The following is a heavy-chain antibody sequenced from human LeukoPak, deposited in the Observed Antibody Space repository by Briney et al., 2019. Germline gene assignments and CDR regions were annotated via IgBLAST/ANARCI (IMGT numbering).Heavy chain of an antibody. J-gene: IGHJ4*02. CDR3: ARTRDFWSGYFDY. CDR2: ILHSGST. V-gene: IGHV4-30-2*01. Sequence: SQTLSLTCAVSGVSITSDTYCWSWIRQPPGKGLEWIGYILHSGSTYYNPSLKSRVTTSIDTSKSQFSLKLSSVTAADTAVYYCARTRDFWSGYFDYWGQGTLVTVSS. CDR1: GVSITSDTYC. D-gene: IGHD3-3*01.